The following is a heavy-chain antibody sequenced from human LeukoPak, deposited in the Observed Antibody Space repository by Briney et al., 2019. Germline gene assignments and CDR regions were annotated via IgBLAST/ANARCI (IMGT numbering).Heavy chain of an antibody. CDR2: ITPSGGST. V-gene: IGHV1-46*01. CDR3: ARGSGSYLLLDYYGMDV. D-gene: IGHD1-26*01. Sequence: GASVKVSCTASGYTFTSYYMHWVRQAPGQGLEWMGIITPSGGSTSYEQKCQRRGTMTRDTSTSTIYMELSSLRSEDTAVYYCARGSGSYLLLDYYGMDVWGQGTMVTVSS. J-gene: IGHJ6*02. CDR1: GYTFTSYY.